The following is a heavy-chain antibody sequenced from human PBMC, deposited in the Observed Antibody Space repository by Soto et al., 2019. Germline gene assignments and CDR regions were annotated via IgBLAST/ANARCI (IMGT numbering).Heavy chain of an antibody. Sequence: QVQLQQWGAGLLKPSETLSLTCAVYGGSFSGYYWSWIRQPPGKGLEWIGEINHSGSTNYNPSLKSRVPISVDTSKNQFSLKLSSVTAADTAVYYCARARTVTRSVAAFDIWGQGTMVTVSS. D-gene: IGHD4-17*01. CDR3: ARARTVTRSVAAFDI. V-gene: IGHV4-34*01. J-gene: IGHJ3*02. CDR1: GGSFSGYY. CDR2: INHSGST.